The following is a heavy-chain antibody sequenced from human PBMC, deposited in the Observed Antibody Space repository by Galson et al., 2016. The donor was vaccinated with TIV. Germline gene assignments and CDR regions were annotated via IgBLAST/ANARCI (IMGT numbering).Heavy chain of an antibody. V-gene: IGHV1-3*01. J-gene: IGHJ4*02. CDR2: INAGNDNT. Sequence: SVKVSCKASGYTFRIYAMHCVRQAPGQRLEWMGCINAGNDNTKYSQRFQGRVTITRDTSANTAYMELSSLRSEDTAVYYCARPPYCGGDCFKYDSWGQGTLVTVSS. D-gene: IGHD2-21*01. CDR1: GYTFRIYA. CDR3: ARPPYCGGDCFKYDS.